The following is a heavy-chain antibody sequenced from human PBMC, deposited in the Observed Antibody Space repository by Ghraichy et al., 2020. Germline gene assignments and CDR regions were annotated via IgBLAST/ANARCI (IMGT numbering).Heavy chain of an antibody. CDR2: IWYDGSNK. CDR1: GFTFSSYG. J-gene: IGHJ4*02. Sequence: GGSLRLSCAASGFTFSSYGMHWVRQAPGKGLEWVALIWYDGSNKYYADSVKGRFTISRDNSKNTLYLQINSLRAEDTAVYYCAKGLEMASFDYWGQGTLVIVSS. V-gene: IGHV3-30*02. D-gene: IGHD5-24*01. CDR3: AKGLEMASFDY.